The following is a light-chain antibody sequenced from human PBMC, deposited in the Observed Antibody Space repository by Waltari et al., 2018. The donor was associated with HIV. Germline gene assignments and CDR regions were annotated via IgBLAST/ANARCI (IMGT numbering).Light chain of an antibody. CDR3: STWDESQSFQV. J-gene: IGLJ3*02. CDR1: NSNIGSSS. V-gene: IGLV1-47*01. CDR2: SNN. Sequence: QPVLTQLPSMSGTPGQTVTISCSGSNSNIGSSSLYWYQHLPGTTPRLLIYSNNERPSGVPDRFFGSKSGTSASLTISGLRSEDEADYYCSTWDESQSFQVFGGGTKVTVL.